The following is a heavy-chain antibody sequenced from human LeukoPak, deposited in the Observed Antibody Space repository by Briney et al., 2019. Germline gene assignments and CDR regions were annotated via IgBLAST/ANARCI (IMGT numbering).Heavy chain of an antibody. D-gene: IGHD3-22*01. CDR2: IYYSGST. CDR3: ARLGGSGYYSEWFDP. Sequence: SESLSLTCTVSGGSISSHYWSWIRQPPGKGLEWIGYIYYSGSTNYNPSLKSRVTISVDTSKNQFSLKLSSVTAADTAVYYCARLGGSGYYSEWFDPWGQGTLVTVSS. J-gene: IGHJ5*02. V-gene: IGHV4-59*11. CDR1: GGSISSHY.